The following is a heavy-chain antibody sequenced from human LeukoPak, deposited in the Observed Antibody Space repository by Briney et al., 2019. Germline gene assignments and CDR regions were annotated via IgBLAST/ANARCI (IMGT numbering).Heavy chain of an antibody. V-gene: IGHV4-39*01. CDR3: ATHPHLDIVVVPAAKQPFDP. J-gene: IGHJ5*02. Sequence: SETLSLTCTVSGGSISSSSYYWGWIRQPPGKGLEWIGSIYYSGSTYYNPSLKSRVTISVDTSKNQFSLKLSSVTAADTAVNYCATHPHLDIVVVPAAKQPFDPWGQGTLVTVSS. CDR2: IYYSGST. D-gene: IGHD2-2*03. CDR1: GGSISSSSYY.